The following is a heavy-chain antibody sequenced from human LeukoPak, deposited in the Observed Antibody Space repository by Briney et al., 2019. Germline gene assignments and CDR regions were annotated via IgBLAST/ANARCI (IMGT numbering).Heavy chain of an antibody. CDR2: MHPNSGNT. CDR1: GYTFTSHD. Sequence: ASVKVSCKASGYTFTSHDINWVRQATGQGLEWMGWMHPNSGNTGYAQKFQGRVTMTRDTSISTAYMDLSGLRSEDTAVYYCARGQIGFWSGFGYNGMDVWGQGTTVTVSS. CDR3: ARGQIGFWSGFGYNGMDV. V-gene: IGHV1-8*01. J-gene: IGHJ6*02. D-gene: IGHD3-3*01.